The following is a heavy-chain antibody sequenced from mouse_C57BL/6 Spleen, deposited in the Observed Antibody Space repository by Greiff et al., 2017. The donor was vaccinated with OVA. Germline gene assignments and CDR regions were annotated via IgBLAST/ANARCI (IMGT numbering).Heavy chain of an antibody. Sequence: VQLQQPGAELVKPGASVKLSCKASGYTFTSYWMQWVKQRPGQGLEWIGEIDPSDSYTNYNQKFKGQATLTVDTSSSTAYMQLSSLTSEDSAVYYCAREVVAEGYAMDYWGQGTSVTVSS. CDR3: AREVVAEGYAMDY. CDR1: GYTFTSYW. D-gene: IGHD1-1*01. V-gene: IGHV1-50*01. J-gene: IGHJ4*01. CDR2: IDPSDSYT.